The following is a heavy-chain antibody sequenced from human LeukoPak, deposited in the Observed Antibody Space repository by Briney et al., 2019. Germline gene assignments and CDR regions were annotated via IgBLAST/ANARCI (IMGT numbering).Heavy chain of an antibody. J-gene: IGHJ4*02. CDR1: GYTFTGYY. CDR3: AREVEEWLLDY. Sequence: ASVKVSCKASGYTFTGYYMHWVRQAPGQGLEWMGWINPNSGGTNYAQKFQGRVTITADESTSTAYMELSSLRSEDTAVYYCAREVEEWLLDYWGQGTLVTVSS. D-gene: IGHD3-3*01. CDR2: INPNSGGT. V-gene: IGHV1-2*02.